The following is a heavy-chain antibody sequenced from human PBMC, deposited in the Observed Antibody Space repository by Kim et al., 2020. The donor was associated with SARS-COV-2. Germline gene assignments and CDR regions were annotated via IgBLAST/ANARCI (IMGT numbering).Heavy chain of an antibody. CDR3: AKAPYSSSWYFDY. D-gene: IGHD6-13*01. J-gene: IGHJ4*02. CDR2: ISGSGSST. CDR1: GFTFSSYA. V-gene: IGHV3-23*01. Sequence: GGSLRLSCAASGFTFSSYAMSWVRQAPGKGLEWVSAISGSGSSTYYADSVKGRFTISRDNSKNTLYLQMNSLRAEDTAVYYCAKAPYSSSWYFDYWGQGTLVTVSS.